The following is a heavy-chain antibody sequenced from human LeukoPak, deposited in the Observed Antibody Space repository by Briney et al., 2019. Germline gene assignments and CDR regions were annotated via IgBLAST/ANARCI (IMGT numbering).Heavy chain of an antibody. J-gene: IGHJ4*02. CDR3: VRARVRNPFDH. Sequence: SQTLSLTCAISGGSVSSNSVAWNWIRQSPSRGLEWLGRTYHRSKWYNDYAVSVKSRITINPDTSKNEFSLQLNSVTPEDTAVYYCVRARVRNPFDHWGQGTLVTVSS. V-gene: IGHV6-1*01. CDR2: TYHRSKWYN. CDR1: GGSVSSNSVA. D-gene: IGHD3-10*01.